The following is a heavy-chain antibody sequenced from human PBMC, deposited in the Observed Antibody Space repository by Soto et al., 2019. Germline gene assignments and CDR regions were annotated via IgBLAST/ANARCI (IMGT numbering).Heavy chain of an antibody. D-gene: IGHD2-21*01. CDR1: GGSISDISYC. V-gene: IGHV4-39*01. Sequence: SETLSLTCTVSGGSISDISYCWGWIRQPPGKGLQWIGCMFYSGATYYNPSLKNRVTLSVDTSNNEFSLKLVSVTAPDTAVYYCERNKSGSEWLEPWGQGTLVTVSS. J-gene: IGHJ5*02. CDR2: MFYSGAT. CDR3: ERNKSGSEWLEP.